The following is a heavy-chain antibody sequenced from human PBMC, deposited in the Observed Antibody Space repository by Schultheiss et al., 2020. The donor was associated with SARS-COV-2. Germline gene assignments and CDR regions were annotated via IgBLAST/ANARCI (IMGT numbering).Heavy chain of an antibody. D-gene: IGHD6-6*01. Sequence: GGSLRLSCSASGFTFSSYAMHWVRQAPGKGLEYVSAISSNGGSTSYADSVKGRFTISRDNSKNTLYLQMNSLRAEDTAVYYCATLVADAFDIWGQGTMVTVSS. CDR2: ISSNGGST. CDR3: ATLVADAFDI. V-gene: IGHV3-64*04. J-gene: IGHJ3*02. CDR1: GFTFSSYA.